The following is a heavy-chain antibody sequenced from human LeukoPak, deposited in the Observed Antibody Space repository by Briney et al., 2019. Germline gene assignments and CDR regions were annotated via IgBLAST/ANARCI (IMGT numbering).Heavy chain of an antibody. J-gene: IGHJ4*02. CDR1: GYAFISHG. CDR2: ISANNTYR. Sequence: ASVKVSCKASGYAFISHGIHWVRQAPGQGLEWMGWISANNTYRRYAQKFQGRVTMTRDTSTRTVYMELRSLRSDDTAEYFCARDPFDGDYGSWFDYWGQGTLVTVSS. V-gene: IGHV1-18*01. CDR3: ARDPFDGDYGSWFDY. D-gene: IGHD4-17*01.